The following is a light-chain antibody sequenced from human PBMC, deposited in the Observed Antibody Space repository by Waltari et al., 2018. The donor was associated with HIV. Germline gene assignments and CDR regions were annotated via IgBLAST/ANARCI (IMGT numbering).Light chain of an antibody. J-gene: IGKJ2*01. CDR3: QQRVNWPMYT. V-gene: IGKV3-11*01. CDR2: EAS. CDR1: QSVNSY. Sequence: EIVLTQSPATLSLSPGERATLSCRASQSVNSYLAWYQHKPGQAPRLLIYEASNRATGIPARFSGSGSGTDFTLTISNLEPEDFAVYYCQQRVNWPMYTFGQGTKLEIK.